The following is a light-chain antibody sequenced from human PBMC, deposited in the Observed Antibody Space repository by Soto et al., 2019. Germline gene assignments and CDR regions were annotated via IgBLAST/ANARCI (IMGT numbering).Light chain of an antibody. J-gene: IGKJ5*01. V-gene: IGKV3-11*01. CDR2: DAS. CDR3: HQRNNWVT. CDR1: QSVSTY. Sequence: DIVFTQSPATLSLSPGERATLSCRASQSVSTYLAWYQKKPGQAPRLLIFDASNRATGVPARFSGSGSGTDFTLTISSLEPEDFAVYYCHQRNNWVTFGQGTRLDIK.